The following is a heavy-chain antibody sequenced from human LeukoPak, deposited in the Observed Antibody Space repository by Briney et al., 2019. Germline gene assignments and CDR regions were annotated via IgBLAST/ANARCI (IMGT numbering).Heavy chain of an antibody. CDR1: GFTFSSYG. J-gene: IGHJ6*02. Sequence: GGSLRLSCAASGFTFSSYGMHWVRQAPGKGLEWVAVIWYDGSKKYYADSVKGRFTISRDNSKNTLYLQMNSLRAEDTAVYYCARDRITMVRGVILYYYGMDVWGQGTTVTVSS. V-gene: IGHV3-33*01. CDR3: ARDRITMVRGVILYYYGMDV. D-gene: IGHD3-10*01. CDR2: IWYDGSKK.